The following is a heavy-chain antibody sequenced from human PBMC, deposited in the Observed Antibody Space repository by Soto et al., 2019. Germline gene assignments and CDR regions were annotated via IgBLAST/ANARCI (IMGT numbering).Heavy chain of an antibody. Sequence: GESRIISCAASGFIFSSYSMNWVRQAPGKGLEWVSSISSSSIYIYYADSVKVRFTISRDNAKNSLYLQMNSLRAEDTAVYYCARAGYSYGPNAFDIWGQGTMVT. CDR2: ISSSSIYI. D-gene: IGHD5-18*01. J-gene: IGHJ3*02. V-gene: IGHV3-21*01. CDR3: ARAGYSYGPNAFDI. CDR1: GFIFSSYS.